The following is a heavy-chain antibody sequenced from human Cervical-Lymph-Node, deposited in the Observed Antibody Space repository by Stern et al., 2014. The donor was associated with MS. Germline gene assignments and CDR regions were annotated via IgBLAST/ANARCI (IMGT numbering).Heavy chain of an antibody. CDR3: ASSIVVVPAAENKGFDP. V-gene: IGHV3-21*06. CDR1: GFTFSSYS. Sequence: EVHLVESGGGLVKPGGSLRLSCAASGFTFSSYSMNWVRQAPGKGLEWFSSISSSSSYIYYADSVKGRFTISRDNAKNSLFLQMNSLRAEDTAVYYCASSIVVVPAAENKGFDPWGQGTLVTVSS. J-gene: IGHJ5*02. D-gene: IGHD2-2*01. CDR2: ISSSSSYI.